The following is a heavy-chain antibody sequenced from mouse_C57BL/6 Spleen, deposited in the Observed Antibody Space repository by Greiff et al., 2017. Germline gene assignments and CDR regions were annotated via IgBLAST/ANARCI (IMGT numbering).Heavy chain of an antibody. V-gene: IGHV1-80*01. Sequence: LVESGAELVKPGASVKISCKASGYAFSSYWMNWVKQRPGKGLEWIGQIYPGDGDTNYNGKFKGKATLTADKSSSTAYMQLSSLTSEDSAVYFCARWNYGSWFAYWGQGTLVTVSA. CDR1: GYAFSSYW. CDR3: ARWNYGSWFAY. D-gene: IGHD2-2*01. CDR2: IYPGDGDT. J-gene: IGHJ3*01.